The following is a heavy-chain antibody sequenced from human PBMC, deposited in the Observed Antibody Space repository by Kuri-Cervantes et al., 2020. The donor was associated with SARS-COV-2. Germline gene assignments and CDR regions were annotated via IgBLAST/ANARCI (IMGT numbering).Heavy chain of an antibody. CDR2: IGTAGDT. V-gene: IGHV3-13*04. CDR1: GFTFSSYD. Sequence: GGSLRLSCAASGFTFSSYDMHWVRQATGKGLEWVSAIGTAGDTYYPGSVKGRFTISRENAKNSLYLQMNSLRAGDTAVYYCARGRADSSGYYYCFDYWGQGTLVTVSS. D-gene: IGHD3-22*01. J-gene: IGHJ4*02. CDR3: ARGRADSSGYYYCFDY.